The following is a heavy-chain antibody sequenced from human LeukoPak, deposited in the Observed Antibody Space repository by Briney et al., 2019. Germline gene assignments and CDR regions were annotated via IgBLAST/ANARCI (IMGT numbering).Heavy chain of an antibody. CDR2: IYSTGVST. CDR3: ARDYYGGNSEVISWHFDL. Sequence: GGSLRLSCAASGFTVSSNYMSWVRQAPGKGLEWVSVIYSTGVSTYYADSVKGRFTISRDTSKNTLYLQMNSLRAEDTAVYYCARDYYGGNSEVISWHFDLWGRGTLVSVSS. J-gene: IGHJ2*01. V-gene: IGHV3-66*01. D-gene: IGHD4-23*01. CDR1: GFTVSSNY.